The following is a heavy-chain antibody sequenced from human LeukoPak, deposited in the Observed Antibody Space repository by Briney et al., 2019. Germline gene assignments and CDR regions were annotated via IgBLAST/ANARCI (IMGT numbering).Heavy chain of an antibody. CDR2: ISSKSSGT. Sequence: ASVKVSCKASGYTFTDYYMHWVRQAPGQGLEWMGWISSKSSGTKYAQKFQGRVTMTRDTSITTAYVELSRLTSDDTAVYYCARGVASGNTRRYDPWGQGTLVTVSP. D-gene: IGHD3-10*01. CDR1: GYTFTDYY. CDR3: ARGVASGNTRRYDP. V-gene: IGHV1-2*02. J-gene: IGHJ5*02.